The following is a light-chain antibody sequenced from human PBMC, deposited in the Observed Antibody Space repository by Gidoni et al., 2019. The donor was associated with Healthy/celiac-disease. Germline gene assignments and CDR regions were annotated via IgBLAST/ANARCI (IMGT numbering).Light chain of an antibody. CDR3: QAWDSSTAV. J-gene: IGLJ2*01. CDR1: KLGDKY. V-gene: IGLV3-1*01. Sequence: SYELTQPPSVSVSPGQTASITCSGDKLGDKYACWYQQKHSQSPVLVIYQDSKRPSGIPERFSGSNSGNTATLTISGTQAMDEADYYCQAWDSSTAVFGGGTKLTVL. CDR2: QDS.